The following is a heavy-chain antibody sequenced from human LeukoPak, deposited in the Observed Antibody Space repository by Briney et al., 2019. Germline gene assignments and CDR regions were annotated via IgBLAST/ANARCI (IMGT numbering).Heavy chain of an antibody. V-gene: IGHV3-33*01. CDR2: IWYDGNNK. D-gene: IGHD7-27*01. Sequence: PGGSLRLSCAASGFTFSDYGMHWVREAPGKGVEWVAVIWYDGNNKYYADSVKGRFTLSRDNSKNTLYLQMNSLRAEDTAVYYCARKTGGNFDYWGQGILVTVSS. J-gene: IGHJ4*02. CDR3: ARKTGGNFDY. CDR1: GFTFSDYG.